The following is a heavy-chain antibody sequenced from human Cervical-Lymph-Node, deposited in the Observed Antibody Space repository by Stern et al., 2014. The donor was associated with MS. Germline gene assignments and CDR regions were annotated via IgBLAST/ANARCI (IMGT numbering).Heavy chain of an antibody. CDR1: GLTFSTYG. D-gene: IGHD6-19*01. CDR2: ISHDGSKK. V-gene: IGHV3-30*18. Sequence: VQLVESGGGVVQPGRSLRLSCAGSGLTFSTYGMHWVRQAPGKGMEWVALISHDGSKKYYVDSVKGRFTISRDNSKNTMYVHMNSLRDEDTAVYYCAKDRGSGWSLDYWGQGTLVIVSS. J-gene: IGHJ4*02. CDR3: AKDRGSGWSLDY.